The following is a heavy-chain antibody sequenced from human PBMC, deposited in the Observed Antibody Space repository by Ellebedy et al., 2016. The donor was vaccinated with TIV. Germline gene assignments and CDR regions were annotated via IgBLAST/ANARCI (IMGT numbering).Heavy chain of an antibody. J-gene: IGHJ1*01. Sequence: SVKVSCXASGGTFSSYAISWVRQAPGQGLEWMGRIIPILGIANYAQKFQGRVTITADKSTSTAYMELSSLRSEDTAVYYCARGGGPAEYFQHWGQGTLVTVSS. CDR1: GGTFSSYA. CDR3: ARGGGPAEYFQH. D-gene: IGHD4-23*01. V-gene: IGHV1-69*04. CDR2: IIPILGIA.